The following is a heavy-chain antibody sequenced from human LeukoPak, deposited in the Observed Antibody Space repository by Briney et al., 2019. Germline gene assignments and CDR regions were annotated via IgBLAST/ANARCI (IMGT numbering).Heavy chain of an antibody. CDR2: IYYSGST. J-gene: IGHJ3*02. Sequence: PSETLSLTCAVYGGSFSGYYWSGIRQPPGTGLEWIGYIYYSGSTNYNPSLKSRVTISVDTSKNQFSLKLSSVTAADTAVYYCARDHQDAFDIWGQGTMVTVSS. CDR3: ARDHQDAFDI. CDR1: GGSFSGYY. V-gene: IGHV4-59*01.